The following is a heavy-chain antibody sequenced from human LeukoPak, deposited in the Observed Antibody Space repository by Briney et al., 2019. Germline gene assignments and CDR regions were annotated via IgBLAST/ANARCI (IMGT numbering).Heavy chain of an antibody. CDR1: GGSINSYY. D-gene: IGHD4-11*01. J-gene: IGHJ4*02. CDR2: ISYSGST. Sequence: PSETLSLTCTVSGGSINSYYWSWIRQPPGKGLEWIGYISYSGSTTYNPSLKSRVTISVDTSKNQFSLKLSSVTAADTAVYYCARLSTTWFDYWGQGTLVTVSS. CDR3: ARLSTTWFDY. V-gene: IGHV4-59*08.